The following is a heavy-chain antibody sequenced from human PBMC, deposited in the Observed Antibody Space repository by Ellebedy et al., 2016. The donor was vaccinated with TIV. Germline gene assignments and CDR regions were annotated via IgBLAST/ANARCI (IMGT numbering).Heavy chain of an antibody. CDR2: ISYDGSNK. Sequence: GGSLRLSCAASGFTFSSYGMHWVRQAPGKGLEWVAVISYDGSNKYYADSVKGRFTISRDNSKNTPYLQMNSLRAEDTAVYYCARDGSGWDTEHYFDSWGQGTLVTVSS. J-gene: IGHJ4*02. CDR3: ARDGSGWDTEHYFDS. V-gene: IGHV3-30*03. D-gene: IGHD6-19*01. CDR1: GFTFSSYG.